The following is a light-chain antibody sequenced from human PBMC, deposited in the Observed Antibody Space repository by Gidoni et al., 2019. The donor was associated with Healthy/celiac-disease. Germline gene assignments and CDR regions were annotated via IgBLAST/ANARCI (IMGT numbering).Light chain of an antibody. CDR1: QSLLHSNGYNY. V-gene: IGKV2-28*01. J-gene: IGKJ3*01. CDR2: LGS. CDR3: MQALQTPST. Sequence: PGEPASISCRSSQSLLHSNGYNYLDWYLQKPGQSPQLLIYLGSNRASGVPDRFSGSGSGTDFTLKISRVEAEDVGVYYCMQALQTPSTFGPXTKVDIK.